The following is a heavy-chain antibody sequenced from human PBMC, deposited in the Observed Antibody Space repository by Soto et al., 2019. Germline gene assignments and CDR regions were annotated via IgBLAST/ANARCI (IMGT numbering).Heavy chain of an antibody. CDR3: ARGIMDTNVVFKWFEP. V-gene: IGHV1-69*17. Sequence: QVQLVQSGAEVKRPGSSVKVSCKASGGSFTTYVISWVRQAPGQGLEWMGGIIPLFGIPNYSQRFQGRLTITADKSPGTANMELSSLRSEDTAVYYCARGIMDTNVVFKWFEPWGQGTLVTVSS. CDR1: GGSFTTYV. J-gene: IGHJ5*02. CDR2: IIPLFGIP. D-gene: IGHD1-26*01.